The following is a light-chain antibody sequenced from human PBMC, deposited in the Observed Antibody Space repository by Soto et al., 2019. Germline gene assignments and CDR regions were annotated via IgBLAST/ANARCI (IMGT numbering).Light chain of an antibody. CDR1: SSDVGGYNY. Sequence: QSALTQPASVSGSPGQSITISCTGTSSDVGGYNYVSWYQQHPGKAPKLLIFEVSNRPSGVSNRFSGSKSGNTASLIISGLQTEDEADYYCNSYTSSSTQVFGTGTKLTVL. V-gene: IGLV2-14*01. CDR2: EVS. J-gene: IGLJ1*01. CDR3: NSYTSSSTQV.